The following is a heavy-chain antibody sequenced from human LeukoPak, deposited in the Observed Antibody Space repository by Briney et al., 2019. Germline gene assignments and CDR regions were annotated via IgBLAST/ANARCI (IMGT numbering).Heavy chain of an antibody. V-gene: IGHV3-23*01. J-gene: IGHJ4*02. CDR2: ISGSGGST. D-gene: IGHD3-16*01. CDR3: AKLGAYRVYSFIDC. CDR1: GFRFTSYA. Sequence: GGSLRLSCAASGFRFTSYAMIWIRQVPGKGLEWVAGISGSGGSTYYSDPVKGRFTISRDTSHNTLHLNMSTLTTDDTAVYFCAKLGAYRVYSFIDCWGQGIPVTVSS.